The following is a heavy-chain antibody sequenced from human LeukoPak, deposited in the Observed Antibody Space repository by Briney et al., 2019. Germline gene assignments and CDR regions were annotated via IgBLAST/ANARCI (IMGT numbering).Heavy chain of an antibody. J-gene: IGHJ4*02. CDR2: ICPGDSDT. Sequence: GESLKISCKGSGYSFTSYWIGWVRQMPGKGLEWMGIICPGDSDTRYSPSFQGQVTISADKSISTAYLQWSSLKASDTAMYYCARLPLRQYSSSWSSYFDYWGQGTLVTVSS. CDR3: ARLPLRQYSSSWSSYFDY. D-gene: IGHD6-13*01. V-gene: IGHV5-51*01. CDR1: GYSFTSYW.